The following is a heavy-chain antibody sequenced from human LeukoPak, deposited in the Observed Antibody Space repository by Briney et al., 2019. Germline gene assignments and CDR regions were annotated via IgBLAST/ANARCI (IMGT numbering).Heavy chain of an antibody. V-gene: IGHV1-8*01. CDR1: GYTVTIYD. J-gene: IGHJ4*02. CDR2: MNPNSGNT. D-gene: IGHD5-24*01. Sequence: VASVTVSCKASGYTVTIYDINWVRQATGQGLEWMGWMNPNSGNTGYAQKFQGRVTMTRNTSKSTAYLELSSLRSEDTAVYYCARVRRGVEMATGDFDYWGQGTLVTVSS. CDR3: ARVRRGVEMATGDFDY.